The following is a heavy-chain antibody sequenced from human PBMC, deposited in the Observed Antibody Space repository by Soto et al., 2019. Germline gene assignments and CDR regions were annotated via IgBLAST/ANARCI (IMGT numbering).Heavy chain of an antibody. V-gene: IGHV4-4*02. J-gene: IGHJ6*02. Sequence: QVQLQESGPGLVKPSGTLSLTCAVSGGSISSSNWWSWVRQPPGKGREWIGEIYHSGSTNYKPSLKSRFTISVDKPKNQFSLRLSCVTAADTAVYYCAVGTHDYGVYDCYYCYGMDVWGQGTTVTVSS. CDR1: GGSISSSNW. CDR3: AVGTHDYGVYDCYYCYGMDV. CDR2: IYHSGST. D-gene: IGHD4-17*01.